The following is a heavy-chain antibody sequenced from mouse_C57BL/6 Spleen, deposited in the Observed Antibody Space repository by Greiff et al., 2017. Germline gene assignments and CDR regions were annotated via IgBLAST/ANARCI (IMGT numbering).Heavy chain of an antibody. CDR3: AREAYYSNNPFAY. J-gene: IGHJ3*01. V-gene: IGHV1-55*01. CDR2: IYPGSGST. D-gene: IGHD2-5*01. Sequence: VQLQQPGAELVKPGASVKMSCKASGYTFTSYWITWVKQRPGQGLEWIGDIYPGSGSTNYNEKFKSKATLTVDTSSSTAYMQLSSLTSEDSAVDYCAREAYYSNNPFAYWGQGTLVTVSA. CDR1: GYTFTSYW.